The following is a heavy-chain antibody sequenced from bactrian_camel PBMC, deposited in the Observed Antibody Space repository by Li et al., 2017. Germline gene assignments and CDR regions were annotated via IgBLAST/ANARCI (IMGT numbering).Heavy chain of an antibody. V-gene: IGHV3S53*01. D-gene: IGHD3*01. CDR3: MASARPTWVNCGLEPLNYNY. Sequence: HVQLVESGGGSVQTGGSLSLSCRPSGVTVNVSSLCMGWFRQAPGKQREGVASIGSDGSTSYTDSVKGRFTISQDNAKTMLYLQMNNLQPEDTGMYCCMASARPTWVNCGLEPLNYNYWGQGTQVTVS. CDR1: GVTVNVSS. CDR2: IGSDGST. J-gene: IGHJ4*01.